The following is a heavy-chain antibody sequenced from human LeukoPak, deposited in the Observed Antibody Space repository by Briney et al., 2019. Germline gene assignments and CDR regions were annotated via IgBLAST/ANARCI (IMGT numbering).Heavy chain of an antibody. V-gene: IGHV3-53*01. J-gene: IGHJ3*02. CDR3: AVLLKIYYYGSGGDI. CDR2: IYSGGTT. D-gene: IGHD3-10*01. Sequence: GGSLRLSCAASGFTVSSNYMSWVRQAPGKGLEWVSVIYSGGTTYYADSVKGRFTISRDNSKNTLYLQMNSLRAEDTAVYYCAVLLKIYYYGSGGDIWGQGTMVTVSS. CDR1: GFTVSSNY.